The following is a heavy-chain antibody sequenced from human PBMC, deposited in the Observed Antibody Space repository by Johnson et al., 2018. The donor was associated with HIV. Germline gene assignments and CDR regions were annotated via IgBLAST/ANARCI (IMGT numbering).Heavy chain of an antibody. Sequence: QVQLVESGGGLIQPGGSLRLSCAASGFTVSSNYMSWVRQAPGKGLEWVAHISSSGTTKYYADSVKGRFTISRDNTKKSLYLEMNSLRVDDTAIYYCARGLQITFGGVIAPPDVFDIWGQGTMVTVSS. J-gene: IGHJ3*02. V-gene: IGHV3-11*04. CDR1: GFTVSSNY. CDR2: ISSSGTTK. CDR3: ARGLQITFGGVIAPPDVFDI. D-gene: IGHD3-16*02.